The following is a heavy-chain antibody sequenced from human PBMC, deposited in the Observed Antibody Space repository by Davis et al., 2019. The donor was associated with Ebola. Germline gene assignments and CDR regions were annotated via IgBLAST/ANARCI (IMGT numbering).Heavy chain of an antibody. V-gene: IGHV3-11*04. D-gene: IGHD3-16*02. CDR1: GFTFSDYY. CDR3: ARDASFGMITFGGVIVSSPYFDY. J-gene: IGHJ4*02. Sequence: GESLKISCAASGFTFSDYYMSWIRQAPGKGLEWVSYISGGGRTIYYADSVKGRFTMSRDNAKNSLYLQMNSLRAEDTAVYYCARDASFGMITFGGVIVSSPYFDYWGQGTLVTVSS. CDR2: ISGGGRTI.